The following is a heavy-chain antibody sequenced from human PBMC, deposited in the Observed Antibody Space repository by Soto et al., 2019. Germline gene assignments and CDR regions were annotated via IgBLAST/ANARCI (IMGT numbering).Heavy chain of an antibody. CDR3: AREKYCGGGHCYTHYDS. J-gene: IGHJ4*02. Sequence: EVQLVESGGGLIQPGGSLRLACAASGLTVSDNYMSWVRQAPGKGLEWLSLIHSGGTSYADSVRGRFTISRDNSKNILYLQLNSLRAEDTALYYCAREKYCGGGHCYTHYDSWGQGTLVTVSS. D-gene: IGHD2-15*01. CDR1: GLTVSDNY. CDR2: IHSGGT. V-gene: IGHV3-53*01.